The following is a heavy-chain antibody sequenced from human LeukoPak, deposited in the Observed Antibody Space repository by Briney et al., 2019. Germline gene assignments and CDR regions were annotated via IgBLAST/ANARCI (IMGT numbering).Heavy chain of an antibody. CDR3: AREVDY. Sequence: GGSLRLSCAASGFTFSSYAMHWVRQAPGKGLEWVAVISYDGSNKYYAESVKGRFTISRDNSKNTLYLQMYSLRAEDAAVYYCAREVDYWGQGTLVTVSS. V-gene: IGHV3-30*04. J-gene: IGHJ4*02. CDR1: GFTFSSYA. CDR2: ISYDGSNK.